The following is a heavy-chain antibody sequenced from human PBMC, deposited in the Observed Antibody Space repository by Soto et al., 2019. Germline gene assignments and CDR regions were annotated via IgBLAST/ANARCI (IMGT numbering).Heavy chain of an antibody. CDR2: ISTYNGKT. J-gene: IGHJ4*02. Sequence: QVQLVQSGAEVKKPGASVKVSCKTSGYTFSTYPISWVRQAPAHGLEWVGWISTYNGKTNYGQKLQGRVTITTDTSASTAYMNLRNLRSDDTAVYYCARDRVEAALGTFDQWGQGTLVTVSS. CDR1: GYTFSTYP. D-gene: IGHD6-13*01. CDR3: ARDRVEAALGTFDQ. V-gene: IGHV1-18*01.